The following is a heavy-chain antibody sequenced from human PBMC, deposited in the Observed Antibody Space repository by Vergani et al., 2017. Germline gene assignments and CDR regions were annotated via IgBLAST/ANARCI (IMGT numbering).Heavy chain of an antibody. V-gene: IGHV3-21*01. J-gene: IGHJ3*02. CDR3: ASDLLPGLRVPDAFDI. CDR2: ISSSSSYI. D-gene: IGHD3/OR15-3a*01. CDR1: GFTFSSYS. Sequence: EVQLVESGGGLVKPGGSLRLSCAASGFTFSSYSMNWVRQAPGKGLEWVSSISSSSSYIYYADSVKGRFTISRDNTKNSLYLQMYSLRAEDTAVYYCASDLLPGLRVPDAFDIWGQGTMVTVSS.